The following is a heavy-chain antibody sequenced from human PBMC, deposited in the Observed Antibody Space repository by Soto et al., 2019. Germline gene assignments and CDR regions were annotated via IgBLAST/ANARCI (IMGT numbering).Heavy chain of an antibody. V-gene: IGHV1-18*01. Sequence: ASVKVSCKASGFTFTNFGISWVRQAPGQGLEWMGWISAYNGQTNYAQKFQGRVSMTTDTSTTTAYMELKSLRSDDTAVYYCARDREGGASWFDPGGQGTRVTVSS. CDR2: ISAYNGQT. J-gene: IGHJ5*02. CDR1: GFTFTNFG. D-gene: IGHD3-16*01. CDR3: ARDREGGASWFDP.